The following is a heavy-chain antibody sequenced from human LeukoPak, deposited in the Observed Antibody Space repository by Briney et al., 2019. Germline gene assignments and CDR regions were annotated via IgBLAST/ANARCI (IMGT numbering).Heavy chain of an antibody. J-gene: IGHJ3*02. V-gene: IGHV4-38-2*02. CDR1: GYSISSGYY. CDR3: AREGNTYDFWSGYWVENAFDI. Sequence: SETLSLTCTVSGYSISSGYYWGWIRQPPGKGLEWIGNIYHSGSTYYNPSLKSRVTISVDTSKNQFSLKLSSVTAADTAVYYCAREGNTYDFWSGYWVENAFDIWGQGTMVTVSS. D-gene: IGHD3-3*01. CDR2: IYHSGST.